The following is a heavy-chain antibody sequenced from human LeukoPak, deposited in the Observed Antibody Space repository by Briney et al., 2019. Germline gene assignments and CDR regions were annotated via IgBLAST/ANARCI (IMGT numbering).Heavy chain of an antibody. D-gene: IGHD1-26*01. V-gene: IGHV1-69*06. Sequence: GASVKVSCKASGGTFSSYAISWVRQAPGQGLEWMGGIIPIFGTANYAQKFQGRVTITADKSTSTAYMELSSLRSEDTAVYYCVRPSEMGGSYYVDPHAFDIWGQGTMVTVSS. CDR3: VRPSEMGGSYYVDPHAFDI. CDR1: GGTFSSYA. CDR2: IIPIFGTA. J-gene: IGHJ3*02.